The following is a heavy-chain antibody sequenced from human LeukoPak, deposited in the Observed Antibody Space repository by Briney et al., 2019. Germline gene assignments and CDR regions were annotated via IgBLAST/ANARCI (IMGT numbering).Heavy chain of an antibody. D-gene: IGHD6-13*01. Sequence: GGSLRLSCAASGFTVSSNYMSWVRQAPGKGLEWVSVIYSGGSTYYADSVKGRFTISRDNAKNSLYLQMNSLRAEDTAVYYCARGGGAYSSRPFDYWGQGTLVTVSS. CDR2: IYSGGST. V-gene: IGHV3-53*01. J-gene: IGHJ4*02. CDR3: ARGGGAYSSRPFDY. CDR1: GFTVSSNY.